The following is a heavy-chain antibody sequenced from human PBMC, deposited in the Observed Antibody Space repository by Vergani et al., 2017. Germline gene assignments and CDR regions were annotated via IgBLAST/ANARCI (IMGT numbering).Heavy chain of an antibody. V-gene: IGHV3-23*01. CDR2: ISGSGGST. Sequence: EVQLLESGGGLVQPGGSLRLSCAASGFTFSSYAMSWVRQAPGKGLEWVTAISGSGGSTYYADSVKGRFTISRDNSKNTLYLQMNSLRAEDKAVYYCAKDRYCSSTSCYVDYWGQGTLVTVSS. CDR3: AKDRYCSSTSCYVDY. J-gene: IGHJ4*02. CDR1: GFTFSSYA. D-gene: IGHD2-2*01.